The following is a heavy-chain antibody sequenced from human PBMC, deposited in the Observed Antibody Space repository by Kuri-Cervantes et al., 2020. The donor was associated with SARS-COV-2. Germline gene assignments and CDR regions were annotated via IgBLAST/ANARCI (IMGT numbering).Heavy chain of an antibody. J-gene: IGHJ6*03. CDR3: AREVLWFGEFDYYYYYYMDV. Sequence: GESLKISCAASGFTFVGYGMHWVRQAPGKGLEWVAVIWYDGSNKYYADSVKGRFTISRDNSKNTLYLQMNSLRAEDTAVYYCAREVLWFGEFDYYYYYYMDVWGKGTTVTVSS. CDR1: GFTFVGYG. V-gene: IGHV3-33*01. D-gene: IGHD3-10*01. CDR2: IWYDGSNK.